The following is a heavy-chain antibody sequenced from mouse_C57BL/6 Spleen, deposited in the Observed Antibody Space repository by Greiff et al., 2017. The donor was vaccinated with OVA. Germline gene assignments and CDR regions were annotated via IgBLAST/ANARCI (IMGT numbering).Heavy chain of an antibody. CDR3: ARLDDGSSFDY. Sequence: VQLQQSGPELVKPGASVKISCKASGYAFSSSWMNWVKQRPGKGLEWIGRIYPGDGDTNYNGKFKGKATLTADKSSSTAYMQLSSLTSEDSAVYFCARLDDGSSFDYWGQGTTLTVSS. J-gene: IGHJ2*01. CDR2: IYPGDGDT. D-gene: IGHD1-1*01. CDR1: GYAFSSSW. V-gene: IGHV1-82*01.